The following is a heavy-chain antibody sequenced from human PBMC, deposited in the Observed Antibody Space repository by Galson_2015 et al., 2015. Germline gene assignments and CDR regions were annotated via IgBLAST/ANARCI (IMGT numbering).Heavy chain of an antibody. CDR3: AREGWVLRYFERYSYYYGMAF. V-gene: IGHV3-33*08. D-gene: IGHD3-9*01. Sequence: SLRLSCAASGFTFSSYGMHWVRQAPGKGLEWVAVIWYDGSNKYYADSVKGRFTISRDNSKNTLYPQMNSLRAEDTAVYYCAREGWVLRYFERYSYYYGMAFWGHGTTVTGSS. J-gene: IGHJ6*02. CDR2: IWYDGSNK. CDR1: GFTFSSYG.